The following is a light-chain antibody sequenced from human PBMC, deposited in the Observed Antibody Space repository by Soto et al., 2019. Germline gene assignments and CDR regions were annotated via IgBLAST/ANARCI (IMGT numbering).Light chain of an antibody. V-gene: IGLV2-23*02. CDR1: SSNVGYFNL. CDR2: EVN. J-gene: IGLJ3*02. CDR3: CSPWV. Sequence: QSVLTQPASVSGSPGQSITISCTGTSSNVGYFNLVSWYQQHPGKAPKLIIYEVNKRPSGISNRFSGSKSGDTASLTISGLQTDDEADYYCCSPWVFGGGTQLTVL.